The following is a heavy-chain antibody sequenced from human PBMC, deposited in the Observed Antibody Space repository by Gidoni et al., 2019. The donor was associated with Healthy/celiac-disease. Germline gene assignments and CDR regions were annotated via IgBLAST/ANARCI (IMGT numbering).Heavy chain of an antibody. Sequence: QVQLVQSGAEVKKPGASVKVSCKASGYTLTSYDINWVRQATGQGLEWMGWMNPNSGNTGYAQKFQGRVTMTRNTSISTAYMELSSLRSEDTAVYYCARILRNWNDEGFDYWGQGTLVTVSS. CDR3: ARILRNWNDEGFDY. J-gene: IGHJ4*02. CDR1: GYTLTSYD. V-gene: IGHV1-8*01. CDR2: MNPNSGNT. D-gene: IGHD1-1*01.